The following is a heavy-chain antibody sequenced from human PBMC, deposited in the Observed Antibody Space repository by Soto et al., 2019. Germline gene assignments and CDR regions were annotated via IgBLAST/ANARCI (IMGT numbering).Heavy chain of an antibody. Sequence: QVQMVESGGGVVQPGRSLRLSCAASGFTFSSYAMHWVRQAPGKGLEWVAVISYDGSNKYYADSVKGRFTISRDNSKNTLYLQMNSPRAEDTAVYYCARKVDTAMATDYWGQGTLVTVSS. CDR2: ISYDGSNK. CDR3: ARKVDTAMATDY. D-gene: IGHD5-18*01. V-gene: IGHV3-30-3*01. CDR1: GFTFSSYA. J-gene: IGHJ4*02.